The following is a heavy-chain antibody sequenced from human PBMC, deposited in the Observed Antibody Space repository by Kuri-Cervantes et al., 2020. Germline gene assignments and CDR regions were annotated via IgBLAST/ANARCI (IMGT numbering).Heavy chain of an antibody. J-gene: IGHJ6*02. D-gene: IGHD3-3*01. CDR2: IGTAGDT. Sequence: GESLKISCAASGFTFSSYDMHWVRQATGKGLEWVSAIGTAGDTYYPGSVKGRFTISRENAKNSLYLQMNSLRAEDTAVYYCARDIYDFWSGGPYYYYYGMDVWGQGTTVTVSS. CDR1: GFTFSSYD. V-gene: IGHV3-13*01. CDR3: ARDIYDFWSGGPYYYYYGMDV.